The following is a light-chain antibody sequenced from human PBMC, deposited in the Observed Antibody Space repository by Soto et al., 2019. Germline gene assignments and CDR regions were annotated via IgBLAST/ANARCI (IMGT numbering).Light chain of an antibody. V-gene: IGKV3-15*01. J-gene: IGKJ1*01. CDR2: GAS. Sequence: EIVITQSPATLSVSPGERATISCRASQSVSSYLAWFQQKLGQAPRLLIYGASTRATGIPARFSGSGSGTEFTLTISSLQSEDFAVYYCQQYNNWPRTFGQGTKVDIK. CDR3: QQYNNWPRT. CDR1: QSVSSY.